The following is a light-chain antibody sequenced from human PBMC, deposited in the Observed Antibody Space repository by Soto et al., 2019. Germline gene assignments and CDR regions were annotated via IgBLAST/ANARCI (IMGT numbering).Light chain of an antibody. CDR3: MTWHNSAWV. V-gene: IGLV5-45*03. CDR2: YTSDSDK. J-gene: IGLJ7*01. Sequence: QSVLTQPSSLSASPGASVSLTCTLRSGINVGSYRIYWYQQKPGSPPHYLLRYTSDSDKRQGSGVPSRFSGSKDASANAGILFISGLQSEDEADYYCMTWHNSAWVFGGGTQLTVL. CDR1: SGINVGSYR.